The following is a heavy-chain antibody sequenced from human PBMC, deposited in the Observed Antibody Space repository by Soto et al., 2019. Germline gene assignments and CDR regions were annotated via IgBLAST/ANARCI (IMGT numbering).Heavy chain of an antibody. J-gene: IGHJ4*01. CDR2: INYSGAT. CDR1: GGSINSDGYY. D-gene: IGHD5-18*01. V-gene: IGHV4-31*03. CDR3: ASESYSFGRAFDI. Sequence: QVHLQESGPGLVKPSQTLSLTCTVSGGSINSDGYYWSWIRQHPEKGLEWIGYINYSGATYYNPSLKRRLTISADTSKNQFSLQLTSVIAADTALYYCASESYSFGRAFDIWGHGTLVTVSS.